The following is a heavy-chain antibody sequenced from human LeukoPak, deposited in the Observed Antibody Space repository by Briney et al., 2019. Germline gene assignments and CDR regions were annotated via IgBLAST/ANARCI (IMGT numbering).Heavy chain of an antibody. Sequence: ASVKVSCKASGYTFTSYDINWVRQATGQGLEWMGWINPNSGNTGYAQKFQGRVTMTRNTSISTAYMELSSLRSEDTAVYYCARGFLYDSSGYYYSSRTTDYWGQGTLVTVSS. V-gene: IGHV1-8*01. CDR2: INPNSGNT. D-gene: IGHD3-22*01. J-gene: IGHJ4*02. CDR3: ARGFLYDSSGYYYSSRTTDY. CDR1: GYTFTSYD.